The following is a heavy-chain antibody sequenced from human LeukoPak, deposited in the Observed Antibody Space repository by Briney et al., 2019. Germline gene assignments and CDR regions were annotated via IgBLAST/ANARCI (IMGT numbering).Heavy chain of an antibody. CDR3: AKRYYESSGYRHFDY. Sequence: GGSLRLSCAASGFAFSSCAMSWVRQAPGKGLEWVSTISGSAGSTYHADSVKGRFTISRDNSKNTLYLQMNSLRAEDTAVYYCAKRYYESSGYRHFDYWGQGTLVTVSA. J-gene: IGHJ4*02. CDR1: GFAFSSCA. V-gene: IGHV3-23*01. CDR2: ISGSAGST. D-gene: IGHD3-22*01.